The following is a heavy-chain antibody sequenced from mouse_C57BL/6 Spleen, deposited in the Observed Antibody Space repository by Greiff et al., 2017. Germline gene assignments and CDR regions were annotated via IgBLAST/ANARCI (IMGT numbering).Heavy chain of an antibody. CDR2: ISSGSSTI. D-gene: IGHD2-10*01. Sequence: EVNVVESGGGLVKPGGSLKLSCAASGFTFSDYGMHWVRQAPEKGLEWVAYISSGSSTIYYADTVKGRFTISRDNAKNTLFLQMTSLRSEDTAMYYCARGGAYYGNSPWFAYWGQGTLVTVAA. CDR3: ARGGAYYGNSPWFAY. J-gene: IGHJ3*01. V-gene: IGHV5-17*01. CDR1: GFTFSDYG.